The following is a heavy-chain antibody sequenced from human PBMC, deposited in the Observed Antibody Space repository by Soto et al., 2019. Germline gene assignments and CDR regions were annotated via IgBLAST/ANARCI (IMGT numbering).Heavy chain of an antibody. D-gene: IGHD1-26*01. V-gene: IGHV4-4*07. CDR1: GGSINNYY. J-gene: IGHJ4*02. CDR3: ARVYSGSYYEFDY. CDR2: IYTSGST. Sequence: LSLTCTVSGGSINNYYWSWIRQPAGKGLEWIGRIYTSGSTNYNPSLKSRVTMSVDTSKNQFSLKLSSVTAADTAAYYCARVYSGSYYEFDYWGQGTLVTVSS.